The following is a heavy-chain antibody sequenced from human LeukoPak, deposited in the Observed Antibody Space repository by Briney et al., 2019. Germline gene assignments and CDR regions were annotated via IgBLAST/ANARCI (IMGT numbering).Heavy chain of an antibody. CDR2: ISWNSGSI. V-gene: IGHV3-9*01. CDR1: GFTFDDYA. CDR3: ARVTMDCSGGSCNFQSGIDP. Sequence: PGGSLRLSCAASGFTFDDYAMHWVRQAPGKGLEWVSGISWNSGSIGYADSVKGRFTISRDNAKNSLYLQMNSLRAEDTALYYCARVTMDCSGGSCNFQSGIDPWGQGTLVTVSS. D-gene: IGHD2-15*01. J-gene: IGHJ5*02.